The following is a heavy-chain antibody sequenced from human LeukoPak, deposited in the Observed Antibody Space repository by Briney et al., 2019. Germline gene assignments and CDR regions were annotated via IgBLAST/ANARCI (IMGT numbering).Heavy chain of an antibody. J-gene: IGHJ4*02. Sequence: SVKVSCKASGGTFSSYAISWVRQAPGQGLEWMGGIIPIFGTANYAQKFQGRVTITTDESTSTAYMEPSSLRSEDTAGYYCAREDYYDSSGYSLFDYWGQGTLVTVSS. CDR2: IIPIFGTA. CDR3: AREDYYDSSGYSLFDY. CDR1: GGTFSSYA. V-gene: IGHV1-69*05. D-gene: IGHD3-22*01.